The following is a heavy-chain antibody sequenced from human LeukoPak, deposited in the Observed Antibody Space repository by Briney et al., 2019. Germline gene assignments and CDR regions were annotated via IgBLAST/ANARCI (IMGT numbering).Heavy chain of an antibody. CDR3: ARAQNYHDRSGYSDDTFEV. CDR1: GYTFTDNY. Sequence: VASVKVSCKASGYTFTDNYIHWVRQAPGQGLEWMGRVNPDSGGINYAQKFQGRVTMTRDTSINTAFVELRRLRSDDTATYYCARAQNYHDRSGYSDDTFEVWGHGTMITVSS. CDR2: VNPDSGGI. D-gene: IGHD3-22*01. J-gene: IGHJ3*01. V-gene: IGHV1-2*06.